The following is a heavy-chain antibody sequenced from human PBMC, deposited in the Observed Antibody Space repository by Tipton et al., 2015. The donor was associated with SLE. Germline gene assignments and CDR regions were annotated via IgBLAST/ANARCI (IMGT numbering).Heavy chain of an antibody. CDR1: GFSFGDYA. D-gene: IGHD3-10*01. CDR3: ARIHYYGSGSRDY. Sequence: SLRLSCEVSGFSFGDYAMHWVRQVPGKGLEWVSGIGWNSGSLAYADSVEGRFTISRDNAKDTLYLQMNSLRAEDTAVYYCARIHYYGSGSRDYWGQGTLVTVSS. J-gene: IGHJ4*02. CDR2: IGWNSGSL. V-gene: IGHV3-9*01.